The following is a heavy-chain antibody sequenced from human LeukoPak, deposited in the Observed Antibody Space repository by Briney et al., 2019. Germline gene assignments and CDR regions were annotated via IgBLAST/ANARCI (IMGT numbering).Heavy chain of an antibody. CDR1: GFTVSSNY. CDR3: ARLYSSSWTDY. CDR2: IYSGGST. Sequence: GGSLRLSCAASGFTVSSNYMSWVRQAPGKGLEWVSVIYSGGSTYYADSVKGRFTISRDNSKNTLYLQMNSLRAEDTAVYYCARLYSSSWTDYWGQGTLVTVSS. J-gene: IGHJ4*02. D-gene: IGHD6-13*01. V-gene: IGHV3-53*01.